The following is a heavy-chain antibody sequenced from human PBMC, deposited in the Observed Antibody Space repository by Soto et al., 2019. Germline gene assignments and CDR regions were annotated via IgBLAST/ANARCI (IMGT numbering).Heavy chain of an antibody. V-gene: IGHV3-33*01. CDR2: IWYDGSNK. CDR3: ASGVAAHHYYGMDV. Sequence: GGSLRLSCAASGFTFSSYGMHWVRQAPGKGLEWVAVIWYDGSNKYYAGSVKGRFTISRDNSKNTLYLQMNSLRAEDTAVYYCASGVAAHHYYGMDVWGQGTTVTVSS. CDR1: GFTFSSYG. J-gene: IGHJ6*02. D-gene: IGHD6-6*01.